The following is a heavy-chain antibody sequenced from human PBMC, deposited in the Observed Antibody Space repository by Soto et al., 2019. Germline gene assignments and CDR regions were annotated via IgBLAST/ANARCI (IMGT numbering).Heavy chain of an antibody. D-gene: IGHD2-15*01. CDR1: GGTLSNYA. V-gene: IGHV1-69*01. CDR2: INPVFGTP. Sequence: VQLVQSGAEVKKPGSSVKVSCKASGGTLSNYALSWVRQAPGQGLECMGGINPVFGTPTYAPKFQGRVTNNADESTSPVYMELSCLESGYRPIYYCASGGYWGNLEATVTFDPWGQGTLVTVSS. CDR3: ASGGYWGNLEATVTFDP. J-gene: IGHJ5*02.